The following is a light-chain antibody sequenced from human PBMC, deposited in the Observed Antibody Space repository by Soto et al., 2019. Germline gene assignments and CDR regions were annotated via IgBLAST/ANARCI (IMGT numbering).Light chain of an antibody. CDR1: RSNIGSNT. CDR3: AGWDDSLNGVV. J-gene: IGLJ3*02. V-gene: IGLV1-44*01. CDR2: ANN. Sequence: QSVLTQPPSASGTPGQRVTISCSGSRSNIGSNTVNWYQLLPGTAPKLLIFANNQRPSGVPDRFSGSKSGTSASLAVSGLQSEDEADYYCAGWDDSLNGVVFGGGTKLTVL.